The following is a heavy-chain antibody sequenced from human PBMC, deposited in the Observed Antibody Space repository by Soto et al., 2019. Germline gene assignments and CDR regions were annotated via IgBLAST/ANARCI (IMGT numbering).Heavy chain of an antibody. Sequence: ASVKVSCKASGYTFTSYYMHWVRQAPGQGLEWMGIINPSGGSTSYAQKFQGRVTMTRDTSTSTVYMELSSLRSEDTAVYYCATTTVTTLNYYYYYGMDVWGQGTTVTVSS. D-gene: IGHD4-17*01. CDR3: ATTTVTTLNYYYYYGMDV. CDR1: GYTFTSYY. J-gene: IGHJ6*02. CDR2: INPSGGST. V-gene: IGHV1-46*01.